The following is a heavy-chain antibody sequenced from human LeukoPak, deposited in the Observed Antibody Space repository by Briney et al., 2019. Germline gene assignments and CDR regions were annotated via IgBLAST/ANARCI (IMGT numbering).Heavy chain of an antibody. Sequence: SETLSLTCSVSGYSISTGSYWGWIRQPPGKGLEWIGEINHYGSTNYNPSLKSRITISVDTSKNQFSLKLSSVTAADTAVYYCARLPDYYSRHGAPGWGQGTLVTVSS. J-gene: IGHJ4*02. D-gene: IGHD3-10*01. CDR3: ARLPDYYSRHGAPG. V-gene: IGHV4-38-2*02. CDR1: GYSISTGSY. CDR2: INHYGST.